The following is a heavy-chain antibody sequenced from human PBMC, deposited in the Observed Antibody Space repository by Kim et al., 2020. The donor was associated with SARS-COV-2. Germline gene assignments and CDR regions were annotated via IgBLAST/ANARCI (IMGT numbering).Heavy chain of an antibody. CDR2: IDCGNGNT. CDR1: GHFFTRDS. CDR3: LGGFYFDY. V-gene: IGHV1-3*01. D-gene: IGHD3-16*01. Sequence: ASVKVSCKTSGHFFTRDSIHWVRQAPGQGLEWMGGIDCGNGNTIYSQKFQCRVTFTTDTSASTAYMVLSFLRSEDSAVYYCLGGFYFDYCGQGTLVTVPS. J-gene: IGHJ4*02.